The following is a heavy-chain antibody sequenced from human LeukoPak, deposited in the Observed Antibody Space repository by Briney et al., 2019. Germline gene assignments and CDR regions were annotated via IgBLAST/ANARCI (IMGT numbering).Heavy chain of an antibody. Sequence: SETLSLTCTVSGGSISSSSYYWSWIRQPPGKGLEWIGYIYYSGSTNYNPSLKSRVTISVDTSKNQFSLKLSSVTAADTAVYYCARGGEDDSSVTLVDYFDYWGQGTLVTVSS. V-gene: IGHV4-61*01. J-gene: IGHJ4*02. CDR2: IYYSGST. CDR1: GGSISSSSYY. CDR3: ARGGEDDSSVTLVDYFDY. D-gene: IGHD3-22*01.